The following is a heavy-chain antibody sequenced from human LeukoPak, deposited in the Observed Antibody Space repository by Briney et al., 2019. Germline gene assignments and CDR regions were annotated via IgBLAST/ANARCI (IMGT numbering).Heavy chain of an antibody. V-gene: IGHV3-30-3*01. CDR3: ARDPRRYCSGGSCYRGWFDP. CDR2: ISYDGSNK. CDR1: GFTFSSYA. J-gene: IGHJ5*02. D-gene: IGHD2-15*01. Sequence: PGRSLRLSCAASGFTFSSYAMHWVRQAPGKGLEWVAVISYDGSNKYYADSVKGRFTISRDNSKNTLYLQMNSLRAEDTAEYYCARDPRRYCSGGSCYRGWFDPWGQGTLVTVSS.